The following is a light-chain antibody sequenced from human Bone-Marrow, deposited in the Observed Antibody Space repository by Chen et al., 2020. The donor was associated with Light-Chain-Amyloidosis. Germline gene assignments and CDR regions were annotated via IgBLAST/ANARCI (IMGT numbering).Light chain of an antibody. Sequence: SYVLTQPSSVSVAPGQTATNACGGNNIGSTSVHWYQQTPGQAPLLVVYDDSERPSGMPERLSGSNAGTTATLTSSRVEAGDEADYCCQVWDRSSDGPVFGGGTKLTVL. CDR1: NIGSTS. V-gene: IGLV3-21*02. CDR3: QVWDRSSDGPV. J-gene: IGLJ3*02. CDR2: DDS.